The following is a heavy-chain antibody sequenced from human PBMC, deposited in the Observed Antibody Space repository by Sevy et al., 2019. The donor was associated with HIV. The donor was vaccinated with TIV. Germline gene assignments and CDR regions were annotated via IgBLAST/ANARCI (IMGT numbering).Heavy chain of an antibody. D-gene: IGHD3-16*01. CDR3: ARVPSTGGFGMDV. CDR1: GFSFSTYS. CDR2: IGTSSSTI. Sequence: GGSLRLSCAASGFSFSTYSMNWVRQAPGKGLEWVSYIGTSSSTIYYADSVRGRFTISRDNGKNSLYLQMSSLRAADTALYYCARVPSTGGFGMDVWGQGTTVTVSS. J-gene: IGHJ6*02. V-gene: IGHV3-48*01.